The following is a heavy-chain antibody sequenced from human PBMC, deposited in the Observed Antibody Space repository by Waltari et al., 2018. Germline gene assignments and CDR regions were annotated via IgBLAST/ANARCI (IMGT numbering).Heavy chain of an antibody. J-gene: IGHJ3*02. CDR1: GGSISSSSYY. D-gene: IGHD3-10*01. V-gene: IGHV4-39*07. Sequence: QLQLQESGPGLVKPSETLSLTCTVSGGSISSSSYYWGWIRQPPGKGLEWIGSIYYSGGTYYNPSLKSRVTISVDTSKNQFSLKLSSVTAADTAVYYCARERILWFRELPSKTYDAFDIWGQGTMVTVSS. CDR3: ARERILWFRELPSKTYDAFDI. CDR2: IYYSGGT.